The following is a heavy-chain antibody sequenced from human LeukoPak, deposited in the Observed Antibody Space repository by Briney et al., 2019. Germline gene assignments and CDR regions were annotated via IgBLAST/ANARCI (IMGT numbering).Heavy chain of an antibody. Sequence: SETLSLTCTVSGGSISSYYWSWIRQPAGKGLEWIGRIYISGSTNYNPSLKSRVTISVDTSKNQFSLKLSSVSAADTAVYYCARHGTPRDGAYYYYYGMDVWGQGTTVTVSS. D-gene: IGHD4-17*01. V-gene: IGHV4-4*07. CDR2: IYISGST. CDR1: GGSISSYY. CDR3: ARHGTPRDGAYYYYYGMDV. J-gene: IGHJ6*02.